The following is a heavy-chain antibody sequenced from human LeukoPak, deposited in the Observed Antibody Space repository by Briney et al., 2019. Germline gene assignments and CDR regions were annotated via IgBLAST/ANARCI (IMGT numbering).Heavy chain of an antibody. Sequence: GGSLRLSCAASGFTFSSYGMHWVRQAPGKGLEWVAVIWYDGSNKYYADSVKGRFTISRDNSKNTLYLQMNSLRAEDTAVCYCARDYCSGGSCFFDYWGQGTLVTVSS. J-gene: IGHJ4*02. D-gene: IGHD2-15*01. V-gene: IGHV3-33*01. CDR1: GFTFSSYG. CDR3: ARDYCSGGSCFFDY. CDR2: IWYDGSNK.